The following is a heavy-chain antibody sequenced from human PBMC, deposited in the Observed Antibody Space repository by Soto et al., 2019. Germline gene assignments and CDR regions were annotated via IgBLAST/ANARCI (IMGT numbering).Heavy chain of an antibody. CDR1: GDSVSSNSAA. V-gene: IGHV6-1*01. D-gene: IGHD6-13*01. J-gene: IGHJ5*02. CDR2: TYYRSKWYN. Sequence: PSQTLSLTCAISGDSVSSNSAAWNWIRQSPSRGLEWLGRTYYRSKWYNDYAVSVKSRITINPDTSKNQFSLQLNSVTPEDTAMYYCARPKTIGAAAGKGWFDPWGQGTLVTVSS. CDR3: ARPKTIGAAAGKGWFDP.